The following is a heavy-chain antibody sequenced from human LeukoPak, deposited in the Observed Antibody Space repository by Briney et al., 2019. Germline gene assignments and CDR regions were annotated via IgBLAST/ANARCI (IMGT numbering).Heavy chain of an antibody. J-gene: IGHJ3*02. CDR1: GFTFSSYS. CDR3: TRVGYCATTSCRTAFDI. CDR2: ISVSRSTI. D-gene: IGHD2-2*01. Sequence: LPGGSLRLSCAASGFTFSSYSMNWVRQAPGKGLEWVSYISVSRSTIYYADSVKGRFTISRDNAKNTLYLQMNSLRAEDTAVYFCTRVGYCATTSCRTAFDIWGQGTMVTVSS. V-gene: IGHV3-48*04.